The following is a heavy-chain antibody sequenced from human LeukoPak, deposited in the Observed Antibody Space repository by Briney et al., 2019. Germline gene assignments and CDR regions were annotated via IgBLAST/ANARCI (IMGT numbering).Heavy chain of an antibody. CDR3: AKDLWQWLAPPYNWFDP. CDR1: GFTFSSYG. CDR2: ISYDGVNK. D-gene: IGHD6-19*01. Sequence: GGSLRLSCAASGFTFSSYGMHWVRQAPGKGLEWVAIISYDGVNKYYADSVKGRFTISSDNSKNTLYLQMNSLRPEDTAVYYCAKDLWQWLAPPYNWFDPWGQGTLVTVSS. J-gene: IGHJ5*02. V-gene: IGHV3-30*18.